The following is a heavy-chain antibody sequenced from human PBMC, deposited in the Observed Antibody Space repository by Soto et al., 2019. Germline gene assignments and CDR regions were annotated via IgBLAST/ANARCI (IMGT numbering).Heavy chain of an antibody. CDR3: ARDATPYDFWRGNYGMDV. V-gene: IGHV3-66*01. D-gene: IGHD3-3*01. Sequence: SGFTVSNNYMNWVRQAPGKGLEWVSLIYSGGDTYYADSVKGRFTISRDNSKNTLYLQMNSLRAEDTAVYYCARDATPYDFWRGNYGMDVWGQGTTVTVSS. J-gene: IGHJ6*02. CDR2: IYSGGDT. CDR1: GFTVSNNY.